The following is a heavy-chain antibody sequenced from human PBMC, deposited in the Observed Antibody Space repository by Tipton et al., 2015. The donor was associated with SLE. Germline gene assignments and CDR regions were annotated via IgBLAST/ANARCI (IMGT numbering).Heavy chain of an antibody. CDR3: ARHTRYYYGMDV. D-gene: IGHD6-6*01. CDR2: IQHSGYT. V-gene: IGHV4-39*01. Sequence: TLSLTCSVSGDSISTSRYYWGWIRQPPGKGLEWIGEIQHSGYTNYNPSLKSRVTISVDTSKNQFSLKLSSVTAADTAVYYCARHTRYYYGMDVWGQGTTVTVSS. CDR1: GDSISTSRYY. J-gene: IGHJ6*02.